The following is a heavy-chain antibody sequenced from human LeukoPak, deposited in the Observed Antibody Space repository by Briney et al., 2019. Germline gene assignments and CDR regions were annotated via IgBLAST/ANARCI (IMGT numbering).Heavy chain of an antibody. CDR1: GFTFSSYA. J-gene: IGHJ4*02. D-gene: IGHD4-23*01. CDR2: ISYDGSNK. V-gene: IGHV3-30-3*01. Sequence: GRSLRLSCAASGFTFSSYAMHWVRQAPGKGLEWWAVISYDGSNKYYADSVKGRFTISRDNSKNTLYLQMNSLRAEDTAVYYCARDGATTVVTYFDYWGQGTLVTVSS. CDR3: ARDGATTVVTYFDY.